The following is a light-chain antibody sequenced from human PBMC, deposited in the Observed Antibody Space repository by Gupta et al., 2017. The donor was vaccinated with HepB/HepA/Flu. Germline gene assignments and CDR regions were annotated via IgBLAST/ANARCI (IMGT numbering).Light chain of an antibody. Sequence: VPSYPSSLSVAPGSTASITCEGNNIGSHSVHWYQHKPGQAPVLVAEDDRNRPSGIPSRFACSKSGKEDKRTLSSVEAGDEAEDDCLGWVSDSDHGGFGTGTKVTVL. J-gene: IGLJ1*01. V-gene: IGLV3-21*03. CDR3: LGWVSDSDHGG. CDR2: DDR. CDR1: NIGSHS.